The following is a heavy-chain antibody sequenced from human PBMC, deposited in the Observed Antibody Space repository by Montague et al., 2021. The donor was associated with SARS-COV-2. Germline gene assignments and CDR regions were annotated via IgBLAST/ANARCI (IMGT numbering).Heavy chain of an antibody. V-gene: IGHV4-34*01. CDR2: VTHRGNT. Sequence: SETLSLTCAVYGGSFSGYCWSWIRQPPGKGLERIGEVTHRGNTNYNPSLKSPVTISLDTSNNHFSLKLSSVTAADTAVYYCARGPLHGVAAATPFDFWGQGTLVTVSS. CDR3: ARGPLHGVAAATPFDF. J-gene: IGHJ4*02. CDR1: GGSFSGYC. D-gene: IGHD2-15*01.